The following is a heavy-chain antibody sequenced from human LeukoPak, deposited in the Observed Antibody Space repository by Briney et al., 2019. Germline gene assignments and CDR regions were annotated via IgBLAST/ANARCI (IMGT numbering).Heavy chain of an antibody. CDR3: ARDKRRDGYNSDAFDF. J-gene: IGHJ3*01. Sequence: PGGSLRLSCATSGFTFMTHGMHWVRQAPGKGLEWVAVIWYDGSNEYYADSVKGRFTISRHNSRNTLYLQMNSLRVEDTAVYYCARDKRRDGYNSDAFDFWGQGTMVTVSS. V-gene: IGHV3-33*01. CDR2: IWYDGSNE. CDR1: GFTFMTHG. D-gene: IGHD5-24*01.